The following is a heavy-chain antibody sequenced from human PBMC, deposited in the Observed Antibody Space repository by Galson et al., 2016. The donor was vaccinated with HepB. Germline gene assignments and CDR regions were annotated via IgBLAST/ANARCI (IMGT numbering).Heavy chain of an antibody. J-gene: IGHJ6*02. CDR1: GFTFGDYT. D-gene: IGHD2-2*01. Sequence: SLRLSCAASGFTFGDYTITWVRQPPGKGLEWVSAVNSGGGTTYADSVKGRFATSRDNSKNTVYLQMSSLRVEDTAGYYCAKGGCASPSCHVSSYYLYGRDVWGQGTTVTVSS. CDR2: VNSGGGT. CDR3: AKGGCASPSCHVSSYYLYGRDV. V-gene: IGHV3-23*01.